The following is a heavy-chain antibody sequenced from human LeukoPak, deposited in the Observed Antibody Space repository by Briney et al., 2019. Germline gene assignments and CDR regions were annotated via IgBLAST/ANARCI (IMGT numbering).Heavy chain of an antibody. CDR3: ARHDLEYCGGDCYSGAFDI. CDR1: GGSISSYY. V-gene: IGHV4-59*08. D-gene: IGHD2-21*02. CDR2: IYYSGST. Sequence: SETLSLTCTVSGGSISSYYWSWIRQPPGKGLEWIGYIYYSGSTTYNPSLKSRVTISVDTSKNQFSLRLSSVTAADTAAYYCARHDLEYCGGDCYSGAFDIWGQGTMVSVSS. J-gene: IGHJ3*02.